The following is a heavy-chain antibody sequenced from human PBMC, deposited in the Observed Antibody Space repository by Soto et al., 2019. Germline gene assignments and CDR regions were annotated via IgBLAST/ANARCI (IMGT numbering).Heavy chain of an antibody. D-gene: IGHD3-10*01. J-gene: IGHJ5*02. V-gene: IGHV3-7*03. CDR2: IRQDGGAQ. CDR3: VRGGHGSGSYLGSS. CDR1: GFTFTTYW. Sequence: GGSLRLSCVASGFTFTTYWMSWVRQAPGKGLQWVANIRQDGGAQYYVGSVKGRFTISRDNAKNSVYLQMDSLRVEDTAVYYCVRGGHGSGSYLGSSWGQGILVTVSS.